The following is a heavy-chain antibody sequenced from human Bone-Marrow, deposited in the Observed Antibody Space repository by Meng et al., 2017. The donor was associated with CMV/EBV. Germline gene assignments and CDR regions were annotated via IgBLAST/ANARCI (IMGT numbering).Heavy chain of an antibody. V-gene: IGHV3-21*01. CDR3: AKDVRGGAYLDGFDV. D-gene: IGHD1-26*01. J-gene: IGHJ3*01. CDR2: IRSGSSQT. CDR1: GFTFTSYS. Sequence: GESLKISCAASGFTFTSYSMNWVRQAPGKGLEWVSSIRSGSSQTYYADSVKGRFTISRDNAQNSLSLQMDSLRGDDTGIYYCAKDVRGGAYLDGFDVWGRGQMVNVSS.